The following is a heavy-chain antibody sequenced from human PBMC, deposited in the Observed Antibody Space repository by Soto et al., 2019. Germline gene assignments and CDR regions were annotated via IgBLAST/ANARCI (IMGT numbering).Heavy chain of an antibody. V-gene: IGHV4-59*01. CDR2: IYYSGST. CDR1: GGSISSYY. J-gene: IGHJ5*02. D-gene: IGHD3-3*01. CDR3: ARVNDFWSGSSNWFDP. Sequence: SETLSLTCTVSGGSISSYYWSWIRQPPGKGLEWIGYIYYSGSTNYNPSLKSRVTISVDTSKNQFSLKLSSVTAADTAVYYCARVNDFWSGSSNWFDPWGQGTLVTVSS.